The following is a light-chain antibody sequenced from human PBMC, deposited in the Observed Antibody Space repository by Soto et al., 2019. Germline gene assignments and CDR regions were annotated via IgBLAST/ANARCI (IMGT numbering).Light chain of an antibody. CDR2: AAS. V-gene: IGKV1-39*01. CDR3: QQSYSSAPLT. J-gene: IGKJ4*01. CDR1: QSISSY. Sequence: DIRMPPSPSTLSASVGDIVTITFRASQSISSYLNWYQQKPGQAPKLLIYAASRLQSGVPSRFSGSGSGTDFTLTISSLQPEDYAVYYCQQSYSSAPLTFGGGTKVDIK.